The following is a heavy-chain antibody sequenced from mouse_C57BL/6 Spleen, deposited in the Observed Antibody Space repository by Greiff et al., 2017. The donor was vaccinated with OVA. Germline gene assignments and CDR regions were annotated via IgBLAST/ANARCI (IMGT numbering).Heavy chain of an antibody. CDR2: ISSGSSTI. CDR3: ARSRQLRLPFAY. J-gene: IGHJ3*01. D-gene: IGHD3-2*02. V-gene: IGHV5-17*01. Sequence: EVKVVESGGGLVKPGGSLKLSCAASGFTLSDYGMHWVRQAPEKGLEWVAYISSGSSTIYYADTVKGRFTISRDNAKNTLFLQMTSLRSEDTAMYYCARSRQLRLPFAYWGQGTLVTVSA. CDR1: GFTLSDYG.